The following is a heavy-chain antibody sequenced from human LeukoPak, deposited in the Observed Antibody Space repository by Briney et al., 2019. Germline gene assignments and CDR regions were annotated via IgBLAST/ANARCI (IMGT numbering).Heavy chain of an antibody. CDR2: IYYSGST. CDR1: GGSISSSSYY. D-gene: IGHD2-15*01. Sequence: TSSETLSLTCTVSGGSISSSSYYWGWIRQPPGKGLEWIGSIYYSGSTYYNPSLKSRVTISVDTSKNQFSLKLSSVTAADTAVYYCASQYSDIVVVVSATHYWGQGTLVTVSS. CDR3: ASQYSDIVVVVSATHY. V-gene: IGHV4-39*07. J-gene: IGHJ4*02.